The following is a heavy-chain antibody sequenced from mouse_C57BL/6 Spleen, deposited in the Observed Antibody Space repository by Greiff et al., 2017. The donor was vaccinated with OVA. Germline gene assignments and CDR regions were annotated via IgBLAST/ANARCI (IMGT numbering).Heavy chain of an antibody. D-gene: IGHD2-3*01. CDR2: ISSGSSTI. Sequence: EVKVEESGGGLVKPGGSLKLSCAASGFTFSDYGMHWVRQAPEKGLEWVAYISSGSSTIYYADTVQGRFTISRDNAKNTLFLQMTSLRSEDTAMYYCASDGYYYAMDYWGQGTSVTVSS. CDR3: ASDGYYYAMDY. V-gene: IGHV5-17*01. J-gene: IGHJ4*01. CDR1: GFTFSDYG.